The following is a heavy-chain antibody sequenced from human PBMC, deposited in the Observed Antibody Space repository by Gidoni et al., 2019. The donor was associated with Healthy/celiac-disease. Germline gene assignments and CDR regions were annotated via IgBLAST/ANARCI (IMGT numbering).Heavy chain of an antibody. CDR1: GFPFSSYS. Sequence: EVQLVESGGGLVKPGGSLRPPCAASGFPFSSYSMNWVRQAPGKGLEWVSSISSSSSYIYYADSVKGRFTISRDNAKNSLYLQMNSLRAEDTAVYYCAVRSGYPSHAFDIWGQGTMVTVSS. V-gene: IGHV3-21*01. CDR3: AVRSGYPSHAFDI. CDR2: ISSSSSYI. J-gene: IGHJ3*02. D-gene: IGHD3-3*01.